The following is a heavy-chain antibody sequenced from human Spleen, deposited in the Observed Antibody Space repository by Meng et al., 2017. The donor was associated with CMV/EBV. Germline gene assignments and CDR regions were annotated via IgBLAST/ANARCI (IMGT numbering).Heavy chain of an antibody. CDR2: ISWNSGTI. D-gene: IGHD3-3*01. J-gene: IGHJ6*02. V-gene: IGHV3-9*01. Sequence: SLRLSCAASGFTFDDYAMHWVRQAPGKGLEWVSGISWNSGTIGYADSLKGRFTISRDNAKNSLYLQMNSLRAEDTALYYCAKSLDFYYYYGMDVWGQGTTVTVSS. CDR1: GFTFDDYA. CDR3: AKSLDFYYYYGMDV.